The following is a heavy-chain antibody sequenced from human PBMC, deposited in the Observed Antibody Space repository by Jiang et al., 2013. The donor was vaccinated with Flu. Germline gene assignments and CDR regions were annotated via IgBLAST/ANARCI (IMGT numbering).Heavy chain of an antibody. Sequence: LESGGGVVQPGRSLRLSCAASGFTFSSYAMHWVRQAPGKGLEWVAVISYDGSNKYYADSVKGRFTISRDNSKNTLYLQMDSLRAEDTAVYYCARDRWFGELFAFYYYGMDVWGQGTTVTVSS. J-gene: IGHJ6*02. D-gene: IGHD3-10*01. V-gene: IGHV3-30-3*01. CDR2: ISYDGSNK. CDR1: GFTFSSYA. CDR3: ARDRWFGELFAFYYYGMDV.